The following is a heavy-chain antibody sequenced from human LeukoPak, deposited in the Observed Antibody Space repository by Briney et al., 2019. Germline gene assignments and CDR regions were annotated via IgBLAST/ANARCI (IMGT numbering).Heavy chain of an antibody. V-gene: IGHV3-74*01. J-gene: IGHJ4*02. CDR3: LRDVIR. CDR2: ISTDGRST. D-gene: IGHD3-10*01. Sequence: PGGSLRLSCAASGFTFTNYWMHWVRQPPGKGLVWLSRISTDGRSTHYADSVKGRFTISRDNARNTVYLQMNSLRAEDTAVYYCLRDVIRGDQGTLVTVSS. CDR1: GFTFTNYW.